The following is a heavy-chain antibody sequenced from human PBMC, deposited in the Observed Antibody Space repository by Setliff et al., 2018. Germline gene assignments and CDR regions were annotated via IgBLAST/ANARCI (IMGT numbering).Heavy chain of an antibody. D-gene: IGHD2-2*01. V-gene: IGHV3-15*07. CDR3: TTDRAGCYGTTCFNAFEI. CDR2: IKSKTDGGSI. Sequence: PWGSLRLSCAVSGFTFSYAWMHWVRQAPGKGLEWVGRIKSKTDGGSIDYAAPVKDRFTISRDDSKATLYLYMDSLKTEDTAVYYCTTDRAGCYGTTCFNAFEIWGHGTMVTVSS. CDR1: GFTFSYAW. J-gene: IGHJ3*02.